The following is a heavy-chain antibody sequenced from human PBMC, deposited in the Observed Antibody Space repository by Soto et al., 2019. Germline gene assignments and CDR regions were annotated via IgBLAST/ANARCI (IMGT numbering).Heavy chain of an antibody. CDR1: GFSLTTGGVG. V-gene: IGHV2-5*02. CDR2: FYGDDDK. Sequence: QITLKESGPTLVKPTQTLTLTCTFSGFSLTTGGVGVGWIRQPPGKAPEWLALFYGDDDKRFRSSLKNRLSITRDTSRNEVVLKMTNMDPVDTSTFFCAHNHAATWLFDYWGQGILVTGSS. D-gene: IGHD2-2*01. J-gene: IGHJ4*02. CDR3: AHNHAATWLFDY.